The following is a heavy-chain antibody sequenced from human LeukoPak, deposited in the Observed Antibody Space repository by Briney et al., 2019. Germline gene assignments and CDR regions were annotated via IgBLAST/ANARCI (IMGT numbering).Heavy chain of an antibody. CDR2: INPNSGGT. V-gene: IGHV1-2*02. J-gene: IGHJ4*02. D-gene: IGHD2-15*01. CDR3: AVLGYCSGGSCNPTFDY. Sequence: ASVKVSCKASGYTFTGYYMHWVRQAPGQGLDWMGWINPNSGGTNYAQKFQGRVTMTRDTSVSTAYMELSRLRSEDTAVYYCAVLGYCSGGSCNPTFDYWGQGTLVTVSS. CDR1: GYTFTGYY.